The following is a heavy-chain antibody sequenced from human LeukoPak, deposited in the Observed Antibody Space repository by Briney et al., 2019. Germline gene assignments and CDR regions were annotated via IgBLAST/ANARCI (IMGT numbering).Heavy chain of an antibody. CDR2: IFTSGIT. Sequence: SETLSLTCTVSGGSISIYYWNWIRQPAGKGLEWIGRIFTSGITNYNPSLKSRVTMSVDTSKNQFSLNVSPVTAADTAVYYCARESSGSYYNPLGYMDVWGRGATVTVSS. CDR3: ARESSGSYYNPLGYMDV. J-gene: IGHJ6*03. V-gene: IGHV4-4*07. CDR1: GGSISIYY. D-gene: IGHD3-10*01.